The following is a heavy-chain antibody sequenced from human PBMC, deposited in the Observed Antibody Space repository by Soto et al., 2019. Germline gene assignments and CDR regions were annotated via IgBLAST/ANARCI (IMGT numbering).Heavy chain of an antibody. Sequence: QVQLQESGPGLVKPSETLSLTCTVSGASITSYYWSWIRQPPGKGLEWIAYIYYNGNTNYNPSLKSRLTISLDTSKNQFSLNLSSVTAADTAVYYRATEGSGAPAIFWGQGTLVTVSS. J-gene: IGHJ4*02. V-gene: IGHV4-59*01. CDR3: ATEGSGAPAIF. CDR1: GASITSYY. D-gene: IGHD2-2*02. CDR2: IYYNGNT.